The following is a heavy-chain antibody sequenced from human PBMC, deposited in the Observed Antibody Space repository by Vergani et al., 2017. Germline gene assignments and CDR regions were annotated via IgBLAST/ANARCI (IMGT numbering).Heavy chain of an antibody. Sequence: EVQLVEPGGGLVKPGGSLRLSCAASGFTFSSYSMNWVRQAPGKGLEWVSSISSSSSYRYYADSVKGRITISRDNAKNSLYLQMNSLRAEATAVYYCARGRSGSYQEGDYWGQGTLVTVSS. J-gene: IGHJ4*02. V-gene: IGHV3-21*01. CDR3: ARGRSGSYQEGDY. D-gene: IGHD1-26*01. CDR1: GFTFSSYS. CDR2: ISSSSSYR.